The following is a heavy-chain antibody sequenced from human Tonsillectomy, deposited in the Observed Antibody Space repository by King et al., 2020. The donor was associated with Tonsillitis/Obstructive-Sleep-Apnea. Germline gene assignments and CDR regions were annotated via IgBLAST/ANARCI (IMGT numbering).Heavy chain of an antibody. CDR1: GGSFSGYY. Sequence: VQLQQWGAGLLKPSETLSLTCAVYGGSFSGYYWSWIRQPPGKGLEWIGEINHSGSTNYNPSLKSRVTISVDTSKNQFSLKLSSVTAADTAVYYCARLPSSAEYYYYYYGMDVWGQGTPVTVSS. CDR2: INHSGST. CDR3: ARLPSSAEYYYYYYGMDV. V-gene: IGHV4-34*01. D-gene: IGHD3-22*01. J-gene: IGHJ6*02.